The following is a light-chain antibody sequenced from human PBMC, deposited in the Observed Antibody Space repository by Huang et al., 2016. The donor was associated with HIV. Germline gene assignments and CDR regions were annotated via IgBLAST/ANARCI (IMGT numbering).Light chain of an antibody. CDR3: LQYYSVPQT. CDR1: QTVLYSLNKKNY. V-gene: IGKV4-1*01. J-gene: IGKJ1*01. Sequence: DIVMTQSPDSLAVSPGERATITCKSSQTVLYSLNKKNYLAWFKQKPGRPPKLLIYWATTRESGVPDRFSGSGSGTDFTLTINNLQAEDVAVYFCLQYYSVPQTFGHGTKVEIK. CDR2: WAT.